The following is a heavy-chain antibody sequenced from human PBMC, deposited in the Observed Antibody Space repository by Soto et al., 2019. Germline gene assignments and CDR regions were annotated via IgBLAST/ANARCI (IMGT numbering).Heavy chain of an antibody. D-gene: IGHD2-15*01. V-gene: IGHV1-45*02. CDR3: ARSNVVSGAFDI. CDR2: ITPFNGNT. Sequence: ASVKVSCKASGYTFTYRYLHWVRQAPGQALEWMGWITPFNGNTNYAQKFQDRVTITRDRSMSTAYMELSSLRSEYTAMYYCARSNVVSGAFDIWGQGTMVTVSS. J-gene: IGHJ3*02. CDR1: GYTFTYRY.